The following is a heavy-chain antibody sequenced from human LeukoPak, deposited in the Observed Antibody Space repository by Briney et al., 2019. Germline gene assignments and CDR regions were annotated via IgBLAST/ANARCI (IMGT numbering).Heavy chain of an antibody. CDR2: ISSTSDYL. Sequence: GGSLRLSCAASGFTFSAYGMHWVRQAPGKGLEWVSSISSTSDYLDHADSLKGRFTISRDNAKKSLYLQMSSLRVEDTAVYYCVRDVSGVVAASTEEYWGQGTLVTVSS. CDR1: GFTFSAYG. D-gene: IGHD2-15*01. V-gene: IGHV3-21*01. CDR3: VRDVSGVVAASTEEY. J-gene: IGHJ4*02.